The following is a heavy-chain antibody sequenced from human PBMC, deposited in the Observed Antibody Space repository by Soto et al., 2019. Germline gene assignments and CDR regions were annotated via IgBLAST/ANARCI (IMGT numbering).Heavy chain of an antibody. CDR1: GFTFSRYG. CDR3: AKGRHSCSWNVISYFYNGMDV. D-gene: IGHD6-13*01. V-gene: IGHV3-30*18. CDR2: ISNDGNKK. J-gene: IGHJ6*02. Sequence: QVQVVESGGGVVQPGRSLRLCCAGSGFTFSRYGMHWIRQAPGKGLEWVALISNDGNKKYYEDSVKGRFTISRDNSKNTLYLQMNSLRPEDTAVYYCAKGRHSCSWNVISYFYNGMDVWGQGTTVTVSS.